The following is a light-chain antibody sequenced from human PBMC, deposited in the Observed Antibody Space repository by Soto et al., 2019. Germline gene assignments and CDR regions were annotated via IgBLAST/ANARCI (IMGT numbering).Light chain of an antibody. J-gene: IGKJ5*01. CDR2: DVS. CDR3: QQFNSYPIT. Sequence: AIQLTQSPSSLSASVGDRVTITCRASQDIRGALAWYQQKPGKAPKMLIYDVSTFESGVPLRFSGSSSGTDFTLTSSSLQPVDFATYYCQQFNSYPITFGQGTRLEIK. CDR1: QDIRGA. V-gene: IGKV1-13*02.